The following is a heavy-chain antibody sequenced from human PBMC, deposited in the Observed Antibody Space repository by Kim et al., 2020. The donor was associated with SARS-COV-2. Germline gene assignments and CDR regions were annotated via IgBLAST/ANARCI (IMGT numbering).Heavy chain of an antibody. CDR1: GFTFGDYA. V-gene: IGHV3-49*04. CDR3: TRDSYYDWAGLYYYYYYMDV. J-gene: IGHJ6*03. CDR2: IRSKAYGGTT. D-gene: IGHD3-22*01. Sequence: GGSLRLSCTASGFTFGDYAMSWVRQAPGKGLEWVGFIRSKAYGGTTEYAASVQGRFTISRDDSKSIAYLQMNSLKTEDTAVYYCTRDSYYDWAGLYYYYYYMDVWGKGTTVTVSS.